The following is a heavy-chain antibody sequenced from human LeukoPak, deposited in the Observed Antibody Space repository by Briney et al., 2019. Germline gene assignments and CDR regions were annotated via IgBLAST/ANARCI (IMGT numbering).Heavy chain of an antibody. CDR1: GGTFSSYA. CDR3: ARGYSGYQDAFHI. D-gene: IGHD5-12*01. CDR2: IIPMFGTT. V-gene: IGHV1-69*13. Sequence: SVKVSCKPSGGTFSSYAFSWVRQAPGQGLEWMGGIIPMFGTTDQAQRFQGRVTISADESTSTAYMELSSLRSEDTAVYYCARGYSGYQDAFHIWGEGTMVTVSS. J-gene: IGHJ3*02.